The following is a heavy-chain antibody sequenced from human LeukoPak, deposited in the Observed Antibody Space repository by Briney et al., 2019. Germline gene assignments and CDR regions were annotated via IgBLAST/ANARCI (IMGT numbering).Heavy chain of an antibody. CDR2: IVVGNGGT. CDR1: VFTVSISA. J-gene: IGHJ6*02. V-gene: IGHV1-58*02. CDR3: AAGLEAATNMLDYYYYGMDV. D-gene: IGHD3-16*01. Sequence: SVNVSCKSAVFTVSISAMQWGRQARGQRLGWIGLIVVGNGGTNYAHKFQERLIITRDMSTRTDYMKMMSPVSEETAVDYCAAGLEAATNMLDYYYYGMDVWGQGTTVTVSS.